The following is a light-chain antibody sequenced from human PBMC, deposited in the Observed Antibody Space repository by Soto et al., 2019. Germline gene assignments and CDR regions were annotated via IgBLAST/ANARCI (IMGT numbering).Light chain of an antibody. CDR1: QSGSSSY. CDR2: DAS. CDR3: QQRSNWPQT. V-gene: IGKV3D-20*02. J-gene: IGKJ1*01. Sequence: DILPTQSPGTLSLSPGQRATLSCRASQSGSSSYLAWYQQKPGQAPRLLIYDASNRATGIPARFSGSGSGTDFTLTISSLEPEDFAVYYCQQRSNWPQTFGQGTKVDIK.